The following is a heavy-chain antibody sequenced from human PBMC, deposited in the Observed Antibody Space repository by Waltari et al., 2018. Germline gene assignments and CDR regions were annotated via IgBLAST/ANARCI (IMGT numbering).Heavy chain of an antibody. V-gene: IGHV4-38-2*01. Sequence: QVQLQESGPGLVQPSETLSITCDVSGYSISSGYYWGWIRQPPGKGLEWIGRIYHSGGTYYNPSLKSRVTISVDTSKNQFSLKLSSVTAADPSVYYCARLSVACLFDPWGQGTLVTVSS. CDR3: ARLSVACLFDP. J-gene: IGHJ5*02. CDR2: IYHSGGT. D-gene: IGHD3-16*01. CDR1: GYSISSGYY.